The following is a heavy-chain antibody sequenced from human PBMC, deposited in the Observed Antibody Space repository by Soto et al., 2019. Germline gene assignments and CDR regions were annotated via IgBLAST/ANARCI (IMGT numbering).Heavy chain of an antibody. V-gene: IGHV4-59*01. CDR3: AREQTGGYDESPFDY. J-gene: IGHJ4*02. Sequence: PSETLSLTCTVSGGSISSYYWSWIRQPPGKGLEWIGYIYYSGSTNYNPSLKSRVTISVDTSKNQFSLKLSSVTAADTAVYYCAREQTGGYDESPFDYWGQGTLVTVSS. CDR1: GGSISSYY. D-gene: IGHD5-12*01. CDR2: IYYSGST.